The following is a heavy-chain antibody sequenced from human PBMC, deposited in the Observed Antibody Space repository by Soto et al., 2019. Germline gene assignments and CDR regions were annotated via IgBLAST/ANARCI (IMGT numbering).Heavy chain of an antibody. CDR1: GFTFSSYW. Sequence: GGSLRLSCAASGFTFSSYWMSWVRQAPGKGLEWVANIKQDGSEKYYVDSVEGRFTISRDNAKNSLYLQMNSLRAEDTAVYYCAREGKVAHYYDTSYWGQGTXVTVSS. CDR2: IKQDGSEK. J-gene: IGHJ4*02. V-gene: IGHV3-7*04. D-gene: IGHD3-22*01. CDR3: AREGKVAHYYDTSY.